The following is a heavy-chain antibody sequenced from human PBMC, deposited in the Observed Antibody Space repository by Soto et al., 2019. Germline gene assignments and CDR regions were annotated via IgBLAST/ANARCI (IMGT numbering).Heavy chain of an antibody. Sequence: QVQLQQWGAGLLKPSETLSLTCAVYGGSFSGYYWSWIRQPPGKGLEWIGEINHSGSTNYNPSRKSRVTISVDTSKNQFSLKLSSVTAADTALYYCARVRRGIAVAGADFDYWGQGTLVTVSS. CDR3: ARVRRGIAVAGADFDY. J-gene: IGHJ4*02. V-gene: IGHV4-34*01. CDR2: INHSGST. CDR1: GGSFSGYY. D-gene: IGHD6-19*01.